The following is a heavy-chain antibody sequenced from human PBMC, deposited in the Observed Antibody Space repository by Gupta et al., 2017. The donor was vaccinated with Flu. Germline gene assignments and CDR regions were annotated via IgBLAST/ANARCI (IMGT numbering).Heavy chain of an antibody. Sequence: EVQLVESGGGSVQPGGSLRLSCAACGFTFDDYAMHWVRLAPGKGLEWVSGISWNDNSIDYADSVKGRVTISRDNAKSSLYLEMNSLRVEDTALYYCAKGDWLDYWGQGTLVTVSS. CDR3: AKGDWLDY. J-gene: IGHJ4*02. CDR2: ISWNDNSI. D-gene: IGHD3-9*01. V-gene: IGHV3-9*01. CDR1: GFTFDDYA.